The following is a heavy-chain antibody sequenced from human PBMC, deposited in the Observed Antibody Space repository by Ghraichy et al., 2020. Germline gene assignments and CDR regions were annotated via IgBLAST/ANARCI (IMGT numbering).Heavy chain of an antibody. Sequence: ESLNISCAASEFTVTSNYMNWVRQAPGKGLEWVSVIYSGGGTYYADSVKGRFTISRDSSKNTLYLQMNSLRAEDTAVYYCARDLAWGSGSYSSFYYGMDVWGQGTTVTVSS. V-gene: IGHV3-53*01. J-gene: IGHJ6*02. CDR3: ARDLAWGSGSYSSFYYGMDV. CDR2: IYSGGGT. D-gene: IGHD3-10*01. CDR1: EFTVTSNY.